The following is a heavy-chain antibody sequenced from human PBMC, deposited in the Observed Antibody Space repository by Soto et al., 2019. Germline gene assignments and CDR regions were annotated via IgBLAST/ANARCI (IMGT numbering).Heavy chain of an antibody. V-gene: IGHV3-30*18. J-gene: IGHJ4*02. CDR1: GFTFSSYG. CDR2: ISYDGSNK. CDR3: AKGVAAATPAWYFDY. Sequence: GGSLRLSCAASGFTFSSYGMHWVRQAPGKGLEWVAVISYDGSNKYYADSVKGRFTISRDNSKNTLYLQMNSLRAEDTAVYYCAKGVAAATPAWYFDYWGQGTLVTVSS. D-gene: IGHD2-15*01.